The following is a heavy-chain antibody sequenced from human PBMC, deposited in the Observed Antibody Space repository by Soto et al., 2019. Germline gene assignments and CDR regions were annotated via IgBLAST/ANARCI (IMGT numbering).Heavy chain of an antibody. CDR2: ISGSGGST. CDR1: GFTFSSYA. V-gene: IGHV3-23*01. CDR3: EKGGLFEGQFDY. J-gene: IGHJ4*02. Sequence: EVQLLESGGGLVQPGGSLRLSCAASGFTFSSYAMSWVRQAPGTGLEWFSAISGSGGSTYYADSVKGRFTISRDNSNNTLYLQINSLRAEDTAVYYCEKGGLFEGQFDYWGQGTLVAVSS. D-gene: IGHD3-22*01.